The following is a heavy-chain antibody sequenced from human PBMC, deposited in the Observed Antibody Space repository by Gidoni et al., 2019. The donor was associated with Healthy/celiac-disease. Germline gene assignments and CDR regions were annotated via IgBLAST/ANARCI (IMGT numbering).Heavy chain of an antibody. CDR3: AHRRDGYSYGYALVYDY. CDR2: LYWDDDK. V-gene: IGHV2-5*02. Sequence: QITLKESGPTLVKPTQTLTLTCTFSGFSLSTSGVGVGWIRQPPGKALEWLALLYWDDDKRYSPSLKSRLTITKDTSKNQVVLTMTNMDPVDTATYYCAHRRDGYSYGYALVYDYWGQGTLVTVSS. CDR1: GFSLSTSGVG. D-gene: IGHD5-18*01. J-gene: IGHJ4*02.